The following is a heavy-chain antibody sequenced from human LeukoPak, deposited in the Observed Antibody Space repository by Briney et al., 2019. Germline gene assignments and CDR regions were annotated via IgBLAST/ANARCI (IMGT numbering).Heavy chain of an antibody. CDR1: GFRFRTYW. CDR2: INQDGSEK. J-gene: IGHJ4*02. Sequence: PGGSLRLSCAASGFRFRTYWMTWVRQAPGKGLERVANINQDGSEKHSVDSVKGRFTISRDNAKNSLYLHMNSLRAEDTAIYYCARLPGYSNSWYLVYWAQRTLVTVSS. CDR3: ARLPGYSNSWYLVY. V-gene: IGHV3-7*05. D-gene: IGHD2/OR15-2a*01.